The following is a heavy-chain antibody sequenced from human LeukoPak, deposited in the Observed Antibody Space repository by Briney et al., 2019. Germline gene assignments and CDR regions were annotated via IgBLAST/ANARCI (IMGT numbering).Heavy chain of an antibody. V-gene: IGHV3-9*01. CDR2: ISWNGGSI. CDR3: AKDLIEGSGGLVGRAFDI. Sequence: GRSLRLACAASGFTFDDYAMHWVRQAPGKGLEWVSGISWNGGSIGYADSVKGRFTISRDNAKNSLYLQMNSLRAENTALYYCAKDLIEGSGGLVGRAFDIWGQGTMVTVSS. CDR1: GFTFDDYA. D-gene: IGHD3/OR15-3a*01. J-gene: IGHJ3*02.